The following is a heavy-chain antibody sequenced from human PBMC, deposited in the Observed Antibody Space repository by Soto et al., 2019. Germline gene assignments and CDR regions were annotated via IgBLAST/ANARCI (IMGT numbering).Heavy chain of an antibody. CDR1: GGSISSGGDY. J-gene: IGHJ6*02. V-gene: IGHV4-31*03. D-gene: IGHD5-12*01. Sequence: QVQLQESGPGLVKPSQTLSLTCTVSGGSISSGGDYWSWIRQHPGKGLEWIGYIYYNGRTNYNPSLKSRVTISVDTSKNQFSLKLSSVTAADTAVYYCARARGVATIIYYYGMDVWGQGTTVTVSS. CDR2: IYYNGRT. CDR3: ARARGVATIIYYYGMDV.